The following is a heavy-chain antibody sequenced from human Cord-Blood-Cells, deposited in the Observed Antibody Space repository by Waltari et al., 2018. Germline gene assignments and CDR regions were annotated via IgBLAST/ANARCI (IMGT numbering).Heavy chain of an antibody. J-gene: IGHJ5*02. Sequence: QVQLVQSGAEVKKPGASVKVSCKASGYTFTSYGISWVRQAPGHGLEWMGWISAYNGNTNYAQKLQGRVTMTTGTSTSTAYMELRSLRSDDTAVYYCARHAGIAVAGEDGGWFDPWGQGTLVTVSS. CDR2: ISAYNGNT. CDR3: ARHAGIAVAGEDGGWFDP. V-gene: IGHV1-18*01. D-gene: IGHD6-19*01. CDR1: GYTFTSYG.